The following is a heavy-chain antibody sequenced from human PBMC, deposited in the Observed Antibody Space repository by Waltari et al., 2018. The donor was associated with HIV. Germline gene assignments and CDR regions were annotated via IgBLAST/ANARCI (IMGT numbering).Heavy chain of an antibody. Sequence: QVQLVQSGAEVKKPGASVKVSCKVSDYTFTALTIQWVRQAPGKGLEWMGGVEPQHGERIYAEEFKGGVAMTGDTSANTTSLELRSLRSGDTAVYYCATDAGDLRFGAFDVWCQGTVVTVSS. CDR3: ATDAGDLRFGAFDV. D-gene: IGHD3-10*01. CDR1: DYTFTALT. V-gene: IGHV1-24*01. CDR2: VEPQHGER. J-gene: IGHJ3*01.